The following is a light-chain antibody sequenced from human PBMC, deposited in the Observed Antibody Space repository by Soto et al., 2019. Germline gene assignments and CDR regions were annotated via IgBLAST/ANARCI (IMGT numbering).Light chain of an antibody. J-gene: IGKJ1*01. CDR3: QQYSNWPPSP. Sequence: ETLMTKSPATLSVSPGESATIACRASPSVSSNLAWYQQKPGQAPRLLIYGVSTRAAGVSARFSGSGSGTEFTLTISSLQSDDVAVYFCQQYSNWPPSPFVQGTQVAIK. CDR1: PSVSSN. V-gene: IGKV3-15*01. CDR2: GVS.